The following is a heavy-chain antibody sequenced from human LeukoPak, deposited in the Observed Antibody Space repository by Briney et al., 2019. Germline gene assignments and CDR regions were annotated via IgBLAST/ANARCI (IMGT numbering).Heavy chain of an antibody. CDR1: GGSISSSSYY. CDR2: IYTSGST. CDR3: AASSGWSLGY. D-gene: IGHD6-19*01. V-gene: IGHV4-39*07. J-gene: IGHJ4*02. Sequence: SETLSLTCTVSGGSISSSSYYWGWIRQPPGKGLEWIGRIYTSGSTNYNPSLKSRVTMSVDTSKNQFSLKLSSVTAADTAVYYCAASSGWSLGYWGQGTLVTVSS.